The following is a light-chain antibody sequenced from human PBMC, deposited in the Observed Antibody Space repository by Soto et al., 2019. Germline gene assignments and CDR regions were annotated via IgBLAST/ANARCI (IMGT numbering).Light chain of an antibody. CDR2: GAS. CDR3: QQYASSPLT. J-gene: IGKJ4*01. Sequence: EIVLTQSPGTLSLSPGERASLSCRASQSVAKNYLAWYQQKPGQALRLLISGASSRATGIPDRFSGSGSGTDFPLTVSRLEAEDFEVYFCQQYASSPLTFGGGTRVEIK. V-gene: IGKV3-20*01. CDR1: QSVAKNY.